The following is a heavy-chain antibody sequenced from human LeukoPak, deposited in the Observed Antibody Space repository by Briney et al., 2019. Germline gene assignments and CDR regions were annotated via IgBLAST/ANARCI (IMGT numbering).Heavy chain of an antibody. J-gene: IGHJ4*02. V-gene: IGHV3-23*01. CDR3: AKDGYDYDSSYSYFDY. CDR2: ISVSGLTT. Sequence: GGSLRLSCAASGFTFSTYAMSWVRQAPGMGLEWVSTISVSGLTTYHADSVKGRFTISRDNSKNTLYLQMNTLRAEDTAVYYCAKDGYDYDSSYSYFDYWGQGTLVTVSS. CDR1: GFTFSTYA. D-gene: IGHD3-22*01.